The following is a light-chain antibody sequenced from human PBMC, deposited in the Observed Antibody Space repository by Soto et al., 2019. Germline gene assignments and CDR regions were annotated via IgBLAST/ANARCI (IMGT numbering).Light chain of an antibody. CDR1: QGIRND. V-gene: IGKV1-6*01. CDR3: LQDYSYPHT. Sequence: AIHMTQSPSSLSASVGDRVTITCRASQGIRNDLSWYQQKPGKAPKLLIYAASSLQSGVPSRFSGSGTGTDFTLTISSLQSEDFATYYCLQDYSYPHTFGQGTKVDIK. J-gene: IGKJ1*01. CDR2: AAS.